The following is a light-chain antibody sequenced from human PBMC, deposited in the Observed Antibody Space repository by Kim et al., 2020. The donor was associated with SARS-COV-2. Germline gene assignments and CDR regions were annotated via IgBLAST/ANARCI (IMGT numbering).Light chain of an antibody. J-gene: IGLJ2*01. CDR3: GADHGSGSNFVV. CDR2: VGTGGIVG. V-gene: IGLV9-49*01. CDR1: SGYSNYK. Sequence: QLVLTQPPSASASLGASVTLTCTLSSGYSNYKVDWYQQRPGKGPRFVMRVGTGGIVGSKGDGIPDRFSVLGSGLNRYLTIKNIQEEGESDYHCGADHGSGSNFVVFGGGTQLTVL.